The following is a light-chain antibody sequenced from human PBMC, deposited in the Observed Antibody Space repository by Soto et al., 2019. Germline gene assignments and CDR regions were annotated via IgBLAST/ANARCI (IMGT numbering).Light chain of an antibody. CDR1: QSVSSN. V-gene: IGKV3-15*01. Sequence: EIVMTQSPATLSVSPGERATLSCRASQSVSSNLAWYQQKPGQAPRLLIYGASTRATGIPARFSGSGSGTEFPLTISSLQSEDFAVYYCQQYNNWLRITFGQGTRLEIK. CDR2: GAS. J-gene: IGKJ5*01. CDR3: QQYNNWLRIT.